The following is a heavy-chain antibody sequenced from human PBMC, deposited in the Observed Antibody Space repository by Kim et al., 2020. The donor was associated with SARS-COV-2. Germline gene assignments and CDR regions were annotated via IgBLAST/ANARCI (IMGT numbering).Heavy chain of an antibody. D-gene: IGHD3-22*01. V-gene: IGHV1-24*01. J-gene: IGHJ3*02. Sequence: IYAQKFQGRVTMTEDTSTDTAYMELSSLRSEDTAVYYCATWVVVINAFDIWGQGTMVTVSS. CDR3: ATWVVVINAFDI.